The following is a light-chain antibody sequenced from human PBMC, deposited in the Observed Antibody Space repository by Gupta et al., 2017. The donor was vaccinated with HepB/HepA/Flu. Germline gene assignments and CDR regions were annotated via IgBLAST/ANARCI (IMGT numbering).Light chain of an antibody. CDR3: QQFNSYPLT. Sequence: DIQLTQSPSFLSASVGDRVTITCRASQDINSYLIWYQQKPGKAPNLLIYTASTLQGGVPSRFSGSGSGTEFTLTISSLQPEDFATYYCQQFNSYPLTFGQGTRLDIK. CDR1: QDINSY. J-gene: IGKJ5*01. V-gene: IGKV1-9*01. CDR2: TAS.